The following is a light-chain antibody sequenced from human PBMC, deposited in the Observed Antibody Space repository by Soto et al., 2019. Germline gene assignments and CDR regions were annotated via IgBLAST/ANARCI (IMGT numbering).Light chain of an antibody. CDR3: QQSYTAVYT. V-gene: IGKV1-39*01. CDR2: GAS. CDR1: QSIRNY. Sequence: DIQMTQSPSSLSASVGDRVTITCRASQSIRNYLNWYQQKPGKAPNLLIYGASSLQSGVPSRFSGSGSETDFTLTINNLQPEDFATYYCQQSYTAVYTFGPGTKVDI. J-gene: IGKJ3*01.